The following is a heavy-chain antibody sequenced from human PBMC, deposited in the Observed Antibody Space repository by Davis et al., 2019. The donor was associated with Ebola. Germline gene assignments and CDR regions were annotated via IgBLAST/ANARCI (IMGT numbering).Heavy chain of an antibody. CDR3: AKSLSDSDDY. D-gene: IGHD4/OR15-4a*01. CDR1: GFTFSTYG. V-gene: IGHV3-30*18. CDR2: ISYDGNNK. J-gene: IGHJ4*02. Sequence: GESLKIPCAVPGFTFSTYGMHWVRQAPGKGLEWVAVISYDGNNKYYADSVKGRFTISRDNFKNTLYLQMNSLRAEDTAVYYCAKSLSDSDDYWGQGTLVTVSS.